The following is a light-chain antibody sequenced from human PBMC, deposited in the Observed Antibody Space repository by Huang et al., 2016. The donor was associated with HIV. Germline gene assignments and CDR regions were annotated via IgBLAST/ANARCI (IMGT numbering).Light chain of an antibody. CDR1: QSVGTN. V-gene: IGKV3-11*01. CDR3: QRYT. J-gene: IGKJ2*01. Sequence: EVVLTQSPATLSLSPGGRATLSCRASQSVGTNLAWYQQKPGQAPRLLIFDASRSATGIPARFSGSGSGTDFTRTISSLEPEDFAVYYCQRYTFGQGTKLEIK. CDR2: DAS.